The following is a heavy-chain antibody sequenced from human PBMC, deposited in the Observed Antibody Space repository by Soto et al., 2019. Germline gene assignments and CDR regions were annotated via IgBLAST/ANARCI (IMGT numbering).Heavy chain of an antibody. J-gene: IGHJ3*02. CDR3: AKVVVNTMGAFDI. V-gene: IGHV4-39*01. Sequence: SETLSLTCTVSGGSISSSSYYWGWIRQPPGKGLEWIGSIYYSGSTYYNPSLKSRVTISVDTSKNQFSLKLSSVTAADTAVYYCAKVVVNTMGAFDIWGQGTMVTVSS. CDR2: IYYSGST. CDR1: GGSISSSSYY. D-gene: IGHD3-22*01.